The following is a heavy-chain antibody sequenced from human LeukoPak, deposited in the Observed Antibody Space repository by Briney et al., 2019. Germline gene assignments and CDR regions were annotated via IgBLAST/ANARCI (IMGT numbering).Heavy chain of an antibody. CDR3: ARTGYYGSGNDAFDI. V-gene: IGHV1-2*02. Sequence: ASVKVSCKASGYTFTGYYMHWVRQAPGQGLEWMGWINPNSGGTNYAQKFQGRVTMTRDTSISTAYMELSRLRSDDTAVYYCARTGYYGSGNDAFDIWGQGTMVTVSS. CDR2: INPNSGGT. CDR1: GYTFTGYY. J-gene: IGHJ3*02. D-gene: IGHD3-10*01.